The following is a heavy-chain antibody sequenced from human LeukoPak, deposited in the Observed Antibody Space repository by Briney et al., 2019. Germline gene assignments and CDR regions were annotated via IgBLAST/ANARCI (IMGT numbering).Heavy chain of an antibody. D-gene: IGHD3-3*01. J-gene: IGHJ4*02. CDR2: IYYSGST. V-gene: IGHV4-59*01. Sequence: SETLSLTCTVSGGSISSYYWSWIRQPPGKGLEWIGYIYYSGSTNYNPSLKRRVTISVDTSKNQFSLKLSSVTAADTAVYYCARVASYDFWSGYYHFDYWGQGTLVTVSS. CDR1: GGSISSYY. CDR3: ARVASYDFWSGYYHFDY.